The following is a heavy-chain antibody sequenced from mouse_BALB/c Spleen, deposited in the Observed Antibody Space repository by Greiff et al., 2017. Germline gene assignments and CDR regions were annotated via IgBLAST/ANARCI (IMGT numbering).Heavy chain of an antibody. CDR3: ARSGYYGSSSFDY. Sequence: VQLQQSGPELVKPGASVRISCKASGYTFTSYYIHWVKQRPGQGLEWIGWIYPGNVNTKYNEKFKGKATLTADKSSSTAYMQLSSLTSEDSAVYFCARSGYYGSSSFDYWGQGTTLTVSS. J-gene: IGHJ2*01. CDR1: GYTFTSYY. D-gene: IGHD1-1*01. CDR2: IYPGNVNT. V-gene: IGHV1S56*01.